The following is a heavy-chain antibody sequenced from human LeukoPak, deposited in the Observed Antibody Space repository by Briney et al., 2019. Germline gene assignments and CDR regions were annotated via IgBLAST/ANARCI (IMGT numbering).Heavy chain of an antibody. V-gene: IGHV3-23*01. D-gene: IGHD5-12*01. J-gene: IGHJ4*02. CDR1: GFSFNTYS. CDR2: ISGSGGST. Sequence: TGGSLRLSCAASGFSFNTYSMNWVRQAPGKRLEWVSAISGSGGSTYYADSVKGRFTISRDNSKNTLYLQMNSLRAEDTAVYYCAKDHELVATSVDYWGQGTLVTVSS. CDR3: AKDHELVATSVDY.